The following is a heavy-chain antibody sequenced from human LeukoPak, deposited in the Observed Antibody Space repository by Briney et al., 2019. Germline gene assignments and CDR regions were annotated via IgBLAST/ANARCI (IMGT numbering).Heavy chain of an antibody. CDR1: GYTLTDFG. V-gene: IGHV7-4-1*02. CDR3: AREFSNSPAWVY. Sequence: GASVKLSCKASGYTLTDFGINWVRQAPGQGLEWMGWINTNTGNPTYGQDFRGRIVFSLDTAANTAYVTISSLKPGDTGVYYCAREFSNSPAWVYWGQGTLVTVSS. D-gene: IGHD3-3*02. J-gene: IGHJ4*02. CDR2: INTNTGNP.